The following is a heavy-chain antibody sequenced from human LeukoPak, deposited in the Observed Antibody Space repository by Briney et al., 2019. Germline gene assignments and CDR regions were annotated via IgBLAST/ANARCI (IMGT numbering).Heavy chain of an antibody. CDR3: ARDLINYYDSSGYYYAFDI. CDR1: GGSFSGYY. CDR2: IYYSGST. V-gene: IGHV4-59*01. Sequence: SETLSLTCAVYGGSFSGYYWSWIRQPPGKGLEWIGYIYYSGSTNYNPSLKSRVTISVDTSKNQFSLKLSSVTAADTAVYYCARDLINYYDSSGYYYAFDIWGQGTMVTVSS. J-gene: IGHJ3*02. D-gene: IGHD3-22*01.